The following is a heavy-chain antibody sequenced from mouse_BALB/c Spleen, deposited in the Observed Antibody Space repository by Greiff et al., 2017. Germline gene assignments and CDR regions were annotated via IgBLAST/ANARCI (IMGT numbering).Heavy chain of an antibody. CDR1: GYTFTDYN. CDR3: ARWGYYGPLYLDY. V-gene: IGHV1S29*02. J-gene: IGHJ2*01. Sequence: EVQLQQSGPELVKPGASVKISCKASGYTFTDYNMHWVKQSHGKSLEWIGYIYPYNGGTGYNQKFKSKATLTVDNSSSTAYMELRSLTSEDSAVYYCARWGYYGPLYLDYWGQGTTLTVSS. D-gene: IGHD1-1*01. CDR2: IYPYNGGT.